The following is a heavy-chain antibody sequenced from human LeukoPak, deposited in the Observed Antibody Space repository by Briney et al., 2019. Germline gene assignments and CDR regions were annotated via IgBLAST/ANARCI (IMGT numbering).Heavy chain of an antibody. Sequence: PSETLSLTCAVYGGSFSGYYWSWIRQPPGKGLEWIGEINHSGSTKYNPSLKSRVTISGDTSKNQFSLKLRSVTAADTAVYYCAREVRDTAMVAPLNWFDPWGQGTLVTVSS. CDR1: GGSFSGYY. D-gene: IGHD5-18*01. V-gene: IGHV4-34*01. J-gene: IGHJ5*02. CDR3: AREVRDTAMVAPLNWFDP. CDR2: INHSGST.